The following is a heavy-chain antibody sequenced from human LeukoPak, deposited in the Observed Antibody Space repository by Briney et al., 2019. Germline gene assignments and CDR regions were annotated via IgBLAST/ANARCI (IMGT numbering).Heavy chain of an antibody. CDR1: GFTFSSYW. CDR3: ARDLHYYDSSGYYSPYFDY. Sequence: PGGSLRLSCAASGFTFSSYWMSWVRQAPGKGLEWVANIKQDGSEKYYVDSVKGRFTISRDNAKNSLYLQMNSLRAEDTAVYYCARDLHYYDSSGYYSPYFDYWGQGTLVTVSS. J-gene: IGHJ4*02. D-gene: IGHD3-22*01. V-gene: IGHV3-7*01. CDR2: IKQDGSEK.